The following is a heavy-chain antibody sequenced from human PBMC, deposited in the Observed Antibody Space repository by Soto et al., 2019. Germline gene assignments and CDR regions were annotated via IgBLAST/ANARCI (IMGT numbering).Heavy chain of an antibody. CDR3: ARDSYDSSGYGGYYFDY. J-gene: IGHJ4*02. Sequence: GGSLRLSCAASGFTFSSYAMHWVRQAPGKGLEWVAVISYDGSNKYYADSVKGRFTISRDNSKNTLYLQMNSLRAEDTAVYYCARDSYDSSGYGGYYFDYWGQGTLVTVSS. CDR1: GFTFSSYA. V-gene: IGHV3-30-3*01. D-gene: IGHD3-22*01. CDR2: ISYDGSNK.